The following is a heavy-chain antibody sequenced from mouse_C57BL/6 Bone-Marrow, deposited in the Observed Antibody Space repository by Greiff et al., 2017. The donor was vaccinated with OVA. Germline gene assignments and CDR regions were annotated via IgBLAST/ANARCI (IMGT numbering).Heavy chain of an antibody. J-gene: IGHJ3*01. CDR2: ISSGSSTI. D-gene: IGHD1-1*01. V-gene: IGHV5-17*01. CDR1: GFTFSDYG. Sequence: EVQRVESGGGLVKPGGSLKLSCAASGFTFSDYGMHWVRQAPEKGLEWVAYISSGSSTIYYADTVKGRFTISRDNAKNTLFLQMTSLRSEDTAMYYCARPLNYGSRPWFAYWGQGTLVTVSA. CDR3: ARPLNYGSRPWFAY.